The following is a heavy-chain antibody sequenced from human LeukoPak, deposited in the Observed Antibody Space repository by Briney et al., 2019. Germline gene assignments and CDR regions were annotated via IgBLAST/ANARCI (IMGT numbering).Heavy chain of an antibody. V-gene: IGHV4-38-2*02. D-gene: IGHD4-23*01. CDR2: IYHSGST. J-gene: IGHJ3*02. CDR3: ARDPDYGGNSGLDI. CDR1: GYSISSGYY. Sequence: SETLSLTCTVSGYSISSGYYWGWIRQPPGKGLEWIGSIYHSGSTYYNPSLKSRVTISVDTSKNQFSLKLSSVTAADTAVYYCARDPDYGGNSGLDIWGQGTMVTVSS.